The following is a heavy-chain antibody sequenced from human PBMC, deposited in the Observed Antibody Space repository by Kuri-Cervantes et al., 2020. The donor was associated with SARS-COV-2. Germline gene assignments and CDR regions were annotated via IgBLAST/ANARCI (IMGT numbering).Heavy chain of an antibody. J-gene: IGHJ6*02. D-gene: IGHD3/OR15-3a*01. CDR1: GYTFTSYA. V-gene: IGHV7-4-1*02. CDR2: VNTNTGNP. CDR3: ARDRGPATNFFFGMDV. Sequence: ASVKVSCKASGYTFTSYAMNWVRQAPGQGLEWMGWVNTNTGNPTYAQGFTGRFVFSLDTSVSTAYLQISSLKAEDTAVYYCARDRGPATNFFFGMDVWGQGTTVTVSS.